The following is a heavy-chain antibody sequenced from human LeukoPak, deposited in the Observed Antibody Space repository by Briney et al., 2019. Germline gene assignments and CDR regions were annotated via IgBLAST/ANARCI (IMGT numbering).Heavy chain of an antibody. CDR3: ARDSGYGESYYFDY. Sequence: SETLSLTCTVPGGSISSYYWSWIRQPAGKGLEWIGRIYTSGSTNYNPSLKSRVTMSVDTSKNQFSLKLSSVTAADTAVYYCARDSGYGESYYFDYWGQGTLVTVSS. D-gene: IGHD4-17*01. J-gene: IGHJ4*02. CDR2: IYTSGST. CDR1: GGSISSYY. V-gene: IGHV4-4*07.